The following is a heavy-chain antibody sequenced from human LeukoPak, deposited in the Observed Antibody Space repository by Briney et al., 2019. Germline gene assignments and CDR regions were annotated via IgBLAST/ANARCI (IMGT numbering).Heavy chain of an antibody. CDR1: GFSLSTSGVG. V-gene: IGHV2-5*02. J-gene: IGHJ4*02. D-gene: IGHD6-6*01. CDR3: AHSFFEYSSSPAYFDY. Sequence: SGPTLVKPPQTLTLTCTFSGFSLSTSGVGVGWIRQPPGKALEWLALIYWDDDKRYSPSLKSRLTITKDTSKNQVVLTMTNMDTVDTATYYCAHSFFEYSSSPAYFDYWGQGTLVTVSS. CDR2: IYWDDDK.